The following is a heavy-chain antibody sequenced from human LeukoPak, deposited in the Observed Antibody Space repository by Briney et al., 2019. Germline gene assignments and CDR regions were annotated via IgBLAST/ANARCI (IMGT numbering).Heavy chain of an antibody. CDR3: ARAIFGVAKNKRGMDV. J-gene: IGHJ6*02. D-gene: IGHD3-3*01. CDR2: ISSSSSYI. V-gene: IGHV3-21*01. CDR1: GFTFSSYS. Sequence: PGGSLRLSCAASGFTFSSYSMNWVRQAPGKGLEWVSSISSSSSYIYYADSVKGRFTISRDNAKNSLYLQMNSLRAEDTALYYCARAIFGVAKNKRGMDVWGQGTTVTASS.